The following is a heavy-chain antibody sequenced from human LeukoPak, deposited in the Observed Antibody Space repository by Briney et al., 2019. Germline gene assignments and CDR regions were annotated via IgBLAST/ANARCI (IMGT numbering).Heavy chain of an antibody. J-gene: IGHJ4*02. D-gene: IGHD3-10*01. V-gene: IGHV3-11*06. Sequence: PGGSLRLSCAASGFTFSDYYMSWIRQAPGEGLEWVSYISSSGHYTNYADSVKGRFAISRDNSKNSLSLQMNSLRADDTAVYYCCAGSGSYIYWGQGTLVSVSS. CDR3: CAGSGSYIY. CDR2: ISSSGHYT. CDR1: GFTFSDYY.